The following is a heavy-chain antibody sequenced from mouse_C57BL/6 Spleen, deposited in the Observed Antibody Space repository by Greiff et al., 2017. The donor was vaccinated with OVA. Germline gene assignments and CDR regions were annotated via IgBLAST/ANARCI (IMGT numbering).Heavy chain of an antibody. Sequence: QVQLKQSGAELVKPGASVKISCKASGYAFSSYWMNWVKQRPGKGLEWIGQIYPGDGDTNYNGKFKGKATLTADKSSSTAYMQLSSLTSEDSAVYFCANGYSNYKFDYWGQGTTLTVSS. CDR2: IYPGDGDT. CDR1: GYAFSSYW. D-gene: IGHD2-5*01. J-gene: IGHJ2*01. CDR3: ANGYSNYKFDY. V-gene: IGHV1-80*01.